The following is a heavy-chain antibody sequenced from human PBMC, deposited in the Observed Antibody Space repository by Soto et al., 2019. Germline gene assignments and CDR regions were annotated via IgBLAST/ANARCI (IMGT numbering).Heavy chain of an antibody. CDR2: ISGSGGST. CDR1: GFTFSSYA. V-gene: IGHV3-23*01. J-gene: IGHJ5*02. CDR3: AKAWMQLWLRFDT. Sequence: PGGSLRLSCAASGFTFSSYAMSGVRQAPGKGLEWVSAISGSGGSTYYADSVKGRFTISRDNSKNTLYLQMNSLRAEDTAVYYCAKAWMQLWLRFDTRGQGTLGSVSS. D-gene: IGHD5-18*01.